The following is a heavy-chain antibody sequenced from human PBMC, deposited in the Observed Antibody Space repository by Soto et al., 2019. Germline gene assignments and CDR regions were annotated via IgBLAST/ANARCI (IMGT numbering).Heavy chain of an antibody. CDR1: GFNFGNYA. CDR3: AKDKGGTPYYIDS. V-gene: IGHV3-9*01. J-gene: IGHJ4*02. CDR2: INWNSDKV. Sequence: EVLLVESGGGLVQPGRSLRLSCAVSGFNFGNYAMHWVRQAPGKGLEWVAAINWNSDKVAYSGSVLGRFTIFRDSAKNSLHLQMNDLTTEDTAFYYCAKDKGGTPYYIDSWGQGILVTVSS. D-gene: IGHD6-25*01.